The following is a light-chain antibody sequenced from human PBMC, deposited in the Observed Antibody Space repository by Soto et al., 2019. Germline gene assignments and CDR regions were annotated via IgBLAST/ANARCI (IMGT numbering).Light chain of an antibody. CDR2: DVS. J-gene: IGLJ1*01. Sequence: QSALTQPASVSGSPGQSITISCTATRSDVEGYKYVSWYQQHPGKVPRLIISDVSNRPSGVSNRFSGSKSGNTASLTISGLQAEDEADYYCSSFTRSSTYVFGTGTKVTVL. CDR3: SSFTRSSTYV. CDR1: RSDVEGYKY. V-gene: IGLV2-14*01.